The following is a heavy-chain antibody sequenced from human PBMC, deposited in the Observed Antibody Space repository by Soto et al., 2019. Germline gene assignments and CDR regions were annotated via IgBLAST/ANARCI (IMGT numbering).Heavy chain of an antibody. J-gene: IGHJ6*02. CDR2: SSGSGGST. D-gene: IGHD3-3*01. V-gene: IGHV3-23*01. Sequence: PGGSLRLSCAASGFTFSSYAMSWVRQAPGKGLEWVSASSGSGGSTYYADSVKGRFTISRDNSKNPRYLQMNSLRAEDTAVYSCPKDPLFGVVPNYYYYGMDVWGQGTTVTVSS. CDR3: PKDPLFGVVPNYYYYGMDV. CDR1: GFTFSSYA.